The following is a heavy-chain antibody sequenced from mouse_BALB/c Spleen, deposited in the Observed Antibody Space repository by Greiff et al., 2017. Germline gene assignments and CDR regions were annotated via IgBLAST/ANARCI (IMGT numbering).Heavy chain of an antibody. CDR3: TRDGSSPLDY. CDR2: IRLKSNNYAT. Sequence: EVKLMESGGGLVQPGGSMKLSCVASGFTFSNYWMNWVRQSPEKGLEWVAEIRLKSNNYATHYAESVKGRFTISRDDSKSSVYLQMNNLRAEDTGIYYCTRDGSSPLDYWGQGTTLTVSS. V-gene: IGHV6-6*02. CDR1: GFTFSNYW. D-gene: IGHD1-1*01. J-gene: IGHJ2*01.